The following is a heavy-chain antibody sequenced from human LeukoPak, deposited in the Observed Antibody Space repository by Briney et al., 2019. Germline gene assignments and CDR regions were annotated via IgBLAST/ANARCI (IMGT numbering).Heavy chain of an antibody. CDR1: GASMSSNY. J-gene: IGHJ4*02. CDR3: ASTRRAAVASRFDS. CDR2: IYHSGNT. V-gene: IGHV4-4*09. Sequence: SETLSLTCNVSGASMSSNYWSWIRQPPGKGLEWIGYIYHSGNTNYSPSLESRVTMSVDESKNQYSLRVHLVSGADTAVYYCASTRRAAVASRFDSWGQGTLVTVSS. D-gene: IGHD6-19*01.